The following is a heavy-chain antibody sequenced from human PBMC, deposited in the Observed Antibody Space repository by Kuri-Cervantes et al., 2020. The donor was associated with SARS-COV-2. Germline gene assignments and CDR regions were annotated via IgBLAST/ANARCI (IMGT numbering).Heavy chain of an antibody. V-gene: IGHV1-69-2*01. J-gene: IGHJ4*01. Sequence: EVQLQQSGPELVKPGASVKISCKASGYAFSNSWINWVNQRPGKGLEWIGRIYPGDGDTNYNGKFKGKATLTADKSSSTAYMQLSSLTSEDSAVYFCAGGTFFDSDSFLDYWGQGTTLTVSS. CDR3: AGGTFFDSDSFLDY. CDR1: GYAFSNSW. D-gene: IGHD2/OR15-2a*01. CDR2: IYPGDGDT.